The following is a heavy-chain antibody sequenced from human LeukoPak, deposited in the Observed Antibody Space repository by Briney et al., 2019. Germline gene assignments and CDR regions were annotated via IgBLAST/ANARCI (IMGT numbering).Heavy chain of an antibody. D-gene: IGHD3-22*01. CDR1: GFTFSSYW. CDR2: ISYDGSNK. J-gene: IGHJ4*02. Sequence: GGSLRLSCAASGFTFSSYWMSWVRQAPGKGLEWVAVISYDGSNKYYADSVKGRFTISRDNSKNTLYLQMNGLRAEDTAVYYCAKDHYDSSGFDRGYFDYWGQGTLVTVSS. V-gene: IGHV3-30*18. CDR3: AKDHYDSSGFDRGYFDY.